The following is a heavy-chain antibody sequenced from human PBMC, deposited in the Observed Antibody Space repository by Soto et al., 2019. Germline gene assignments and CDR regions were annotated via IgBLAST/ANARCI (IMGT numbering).Heavy chain of an antibody. CDR1: GFTFSDYY. D-gene: IGHD3-10*01. Sequence: VQLVESGGGLVKPGGSLSVSCAASGFTFSDYYMSWIRQAPGKGLEWVSCISSNGYTTYYADSLRGRFTISRDNAKNSLFLEMSSLEAEDTAFYYCARGGRRIGEFQSDYWGQGTLVTVSS. CDR2: ISSNGYTT. V-gene: IGHV3-11*01. J-gene: IGHJ4*02. CDR3: ARGGRRIGEFQSDY.